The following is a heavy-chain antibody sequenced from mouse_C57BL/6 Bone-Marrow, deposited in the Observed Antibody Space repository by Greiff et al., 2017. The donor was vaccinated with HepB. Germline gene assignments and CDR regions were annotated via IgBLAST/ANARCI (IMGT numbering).Heavy chain of an antibody. Sequence: QVQLKQSGPGLVQPSQSLSITCTVSGFSLTSYGVHWVRQPPVKGLEWLGVIWRGGSTDYNAAFISRLSISKDNTKSQVFFKMNSLQADDTTIYYCAEVIYDDSYYAMDYWGQGTSVTVSS. CDR3: AEVIYDDSYYAMDY. CDR2: IWRGGST. CDR1: GFSLTSYG. J-gene: IGHJ4*01. V-gene: IGHV2-4*01. D-gene: IGHD2-4*01.